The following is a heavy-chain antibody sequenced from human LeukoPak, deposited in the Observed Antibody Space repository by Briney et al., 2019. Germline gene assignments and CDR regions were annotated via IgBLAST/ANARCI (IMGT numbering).Heavy chain of an antibody. V-gene: IGHV3-21*01. Sequence: RPGGSLRLSCAASGFTFSSYGMNWVPQAPGKGLEWVSSISSSSSYIYYADSVKGRFTISRDNAKNSLYLQMNSLRAEDTAVYYCARDGPYSSGWSDYWGQGTLVTVSS. J-gene: IGHJ4*02. CDR3: ARDGPYSSGWSDY. D-gene: IGHD6-19*01. CDR1: GFTFSSYG. CDR2: ISSSSSYI.